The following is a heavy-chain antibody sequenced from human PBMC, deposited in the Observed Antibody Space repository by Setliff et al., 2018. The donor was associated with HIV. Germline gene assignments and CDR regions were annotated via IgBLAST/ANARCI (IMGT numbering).Heavy chain of an antibody. CDR3: ARSRLDFDWLNSYLDY. CDR2: INHSGNT. V-gene: IGHV4-34*01. CDR1: GGSFSGYF. Sequence: SSETLSLTCAVYGGSFSGYFWSWIRQPPQKSLEWIGEINHSGNTNYNPSPKSRITISADTSKNQFSLKLTSVSAADTAVYYCARSRLDFDWLNSYLDYWGQGTLVTVSS. J-gene: IGHJ4*02. D-gene: IGHD3-9*01.